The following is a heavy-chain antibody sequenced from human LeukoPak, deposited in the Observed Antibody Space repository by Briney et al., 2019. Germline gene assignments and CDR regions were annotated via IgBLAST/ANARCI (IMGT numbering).Heavy chain of an antibody. J-gene: IGHJ4*02. CDR1: GGSISSYY. D-gene: IGHD6-13*01. V-gene: IGHV4-59*01. CDR3: ARGIAAAGRRDFDY. Sequence: NPSETLSLTCTVSGGSISSYYWSWIRQPPGKGLEWIGYIYYSGSTNYNPSLKSRVTISVDTSKNQFSLKLSSVTAADTAVYYCARGIAAAGRRDFDYWGQGTLVTVSS. CDR2: IYYSGST.